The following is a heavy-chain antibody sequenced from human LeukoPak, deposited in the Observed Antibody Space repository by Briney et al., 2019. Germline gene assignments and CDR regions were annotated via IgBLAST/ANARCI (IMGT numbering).Heavy chain of an antibody. CDR1: GYTFTTYG. Sequence: ASVNVSCKASGYTFTTYGISWVGQAPGQGLEWMGWISTYNGNTNFAQKLQGRVTMTSDTSTSTDYMELRSLRSDGTAVYYCARDRYFGSGSNLDHWGQGTLVTVCS. CDR2: ISTYNGNT. J-gene: IGHJ4*02. D-gene: IGHD3-10*01. CDR3: ARDRYFGSGSNLDH. V-gene: IGHV1-18*01.